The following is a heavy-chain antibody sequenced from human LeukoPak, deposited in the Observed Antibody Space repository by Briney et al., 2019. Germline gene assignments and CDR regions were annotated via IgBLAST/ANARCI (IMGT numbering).Heavy chain of an antibody. Sequence: PGGSLRLSCAASGFTFSSYGTHWVRQAPGKGLEWVAFIRYDGSNKYYADSVKGRFTISRDNSKNTLYLQMNSLRAEDTAVYYCARLRLRYTRSGDSTSYEVFDIWGQGTVVTVSS. D-gene: IGHD3-3*01. CDR2: IRYDGSNK. V-gene: IGHV3-30*02. J-gene: IGHJ3*02. CDR3: ARLRLRYTRSGDSTSYEVFDI. CDR1: GFTFSSYG.